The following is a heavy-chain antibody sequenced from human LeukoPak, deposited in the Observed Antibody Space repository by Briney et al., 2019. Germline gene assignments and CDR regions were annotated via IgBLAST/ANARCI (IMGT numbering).Heavy chain of an antibody. CDR1: GGSISSYY. J-gene: IGHJ4*02. CDR3: ARGLGGNVSDY. CDR2: IYYSGST. D-gene: IGHD4-23*01. V-gene: IGHV4-59*01. Sequence: SETLSLTCTVSGGSISSYYWSWIRQPPGEGLEWIGYIYYSGSTNYNPSLKSRVTISVDTSKNQFSLKLSSVTAADTAVYYCARGLGGNVSDYWGQGTLVTVSS.